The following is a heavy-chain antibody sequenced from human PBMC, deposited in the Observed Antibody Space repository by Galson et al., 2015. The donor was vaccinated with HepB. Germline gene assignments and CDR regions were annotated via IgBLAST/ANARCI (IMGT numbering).Heavy chain of an antibody. CDR2: IIPIFGAA. Sequence: SVKVSCKASGYTFTSYAMHWVRQAPGQGLEWMGGIIPIFGAANYAQKFQGRVTITADESTSTAYMELSSLRSEDTAVYYCARGDYYDSSGYYYYYYMDVWGKGTTVTVSS. CDR1: GYTFTSYA. J-gene: IGHJ6*03. D-gene: IGHD3-22*01. CDR3: ARGDYYDSSGYYYYYYMDV. V-gene: IGHV1-69*13.